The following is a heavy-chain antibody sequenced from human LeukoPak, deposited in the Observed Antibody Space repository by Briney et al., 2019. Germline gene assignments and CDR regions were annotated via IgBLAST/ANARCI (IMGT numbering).Heavy chain of an antibody. Sequence: SETLSLTCAVYGVSFSGYYWSWIRQPPGKRLEWIGEINHSGITNYNPSLKCRGAISVDPSKNQFSLKLSSETAADTAVYYCARGFMGTYYDFWSGYRDYYYYYYMDVWGNGTTVTVSS. CDR2: INHSGIT. CDR3: ARGFMGTYYDFWSGYRDYYYYYYMDV. V-gene: IGHV4-34*01. CDR1: GVSFSGYY. D-gene: IGHD3-3*01. J-gene: IGHJ6*03.